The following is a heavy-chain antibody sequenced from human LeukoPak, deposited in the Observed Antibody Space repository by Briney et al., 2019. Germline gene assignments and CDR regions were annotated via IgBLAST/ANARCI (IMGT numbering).Heavy chain of an antibody. CDR3: AREGPNYYDSSGLFDY. CDR1: GGSFSGYY. J-gene: IGHJ4*02. D-gene: IGHD3-22*01. V-gene: IGHV4-59*01. Sequence: PSETLSLTCAVYGGSFSGYYWSWIRQPPGKGLEWIGYIYYSGSTNYNPSLKSRVTISVDTSKNQFSLKLSSVTAADTAVYYCAREGPNYYDSSGLFDYWGQGTLVTVSS. CDR2: IYYSGST.